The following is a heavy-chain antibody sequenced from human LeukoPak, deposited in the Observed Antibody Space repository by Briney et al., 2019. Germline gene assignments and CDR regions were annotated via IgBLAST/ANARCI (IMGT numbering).Heavy chain of an antibody. CDR2: IYYSGTT. CDR3: ARDYSNYILDY. D-gene: IGHD4-11*01. Sequence: SETLSLTCTVSGGSISTYYWTWIRQPPGKGLEWIGYIYYSGTTNYNPSLKSRVTVSVDTSKNEFSLNLSSVTAADTAVYYCARDYSNYILDYWGPGTLVTVSS. J-gene: IGHJ4*02. CDR1: GGSISTYY. V-gene: IGHV4-59*01.